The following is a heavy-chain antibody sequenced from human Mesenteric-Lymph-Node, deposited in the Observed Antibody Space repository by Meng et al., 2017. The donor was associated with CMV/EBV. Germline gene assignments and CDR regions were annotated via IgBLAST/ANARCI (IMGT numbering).Heavy chain of an antibody. CDR3: AIGYTEYQQVFYYYYGMDV. J-gene: IGHJ6*02. D-gene: IGHD1-14*01. CDR1: GYTFTSYG. CDR2: ISAYNGNT. Sequence: ASVKVSCKASGYTFTSYGISWVRQAPGQGLEWMGWISAYNGNTNYAQKLQGRVTMTGDTSITTAYMELSRLRSDDTAVYYCAIGYTEYQQVFYYYYGMDVWGQGTTVTVSS. V-gene: IGHV1-18*01.